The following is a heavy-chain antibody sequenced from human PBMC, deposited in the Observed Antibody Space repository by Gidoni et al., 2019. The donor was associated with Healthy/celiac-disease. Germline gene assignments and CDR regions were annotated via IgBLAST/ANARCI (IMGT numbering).Heavy chain of an antibody. D-gene: IGHD4-17*01. V-gene: IGHV3-53*02. J-gene: IGHJ4*02. CDR1: GFTVSSNY. CDR2: IYSGGST. Sequence: EVQLVETGGGLIQPGGSLRLSCAASGFTVSSNYMSWVRQASGKGLEWVSVIYSGGSTYYADSVKGRFTISRDNSKNTLYLQMNSLRAEDTAVYYCARAHDYGDPFDYWGQGTLVTVSS. CDR3: ARAHDYGDPFDY.